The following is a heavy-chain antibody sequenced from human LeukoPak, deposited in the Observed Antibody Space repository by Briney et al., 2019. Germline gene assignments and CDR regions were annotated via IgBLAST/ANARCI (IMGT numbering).Heavy chain of an antibody. V-gene: IGHV4-39*07. Sequence: SETLSLTCTVSGGSISSSNYWGWIRQPPGKGLEWIGSIYYSGSTYYNPSLKSRVTISVDTSKNQFSLKLSSVTAADTAVYYCAREGGYSYGFSYYYMDVWGKGTTVTISS. J-gene: IGHJ6*03. CDR2: IYYSGST. D-gene: IGHD5-18*01. CDR3: AREGGYSYGFSYYYMDV. CDR1: GGSISSSNY.